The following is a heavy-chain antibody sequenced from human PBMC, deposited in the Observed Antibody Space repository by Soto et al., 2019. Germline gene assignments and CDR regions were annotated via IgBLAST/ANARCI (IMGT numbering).Heavy chain of an antibody. Sequence: PGGSLRLSCAASGFTFSSYAMSWVRQAPGKGLEWVSGISEDGGGTYYADSVQGRFTISRDNSKNTLYLQMNSLRVDDTALYYCAKEQLERHFGFDYWGQGALVTVSS. CDR2: ISEDGGGT. D-gene: IGHD1-1*01. CDR1: GFTFSSYA. V-gene: IGHV3-23*01. J-gene: IGHJ4*02. CDR3: AKEQLERHFGFDY.